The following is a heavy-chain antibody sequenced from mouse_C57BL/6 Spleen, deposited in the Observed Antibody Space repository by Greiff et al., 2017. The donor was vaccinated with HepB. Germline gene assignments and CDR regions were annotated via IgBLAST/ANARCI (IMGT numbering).Heavy chain of an antibody. V-gene: IGHV5-4*01. Sequence: DVQLVESGGGLVKPGGSLKLSCAASGFTFSSYAMSWVRQTPEKRLEWVATISGGGSYTYYPDNVKGRFTISRDNAKNNLYLQMSQLKSEDTAMYYCARSITTSWYFDVWGTGTTVTVSS. CDR3: ARSITTSWYFDV. CDR2: ISGGGSYT. J-gene: IGHJ1*03. CDR1: GFTFSSYA. D-gene: IGHD1-1*01.